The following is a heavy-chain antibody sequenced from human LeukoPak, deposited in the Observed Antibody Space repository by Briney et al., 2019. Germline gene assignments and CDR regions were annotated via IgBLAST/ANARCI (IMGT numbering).Heavy chain of an antibody. J-gene: IGHJ4*02. CDR3: TRVSASSYYDILTGQIDY. CDR1: GFTFGDYA. D-gene: IGHD3-9*01. V-gene: IGHV3-49*03. CDR2: IRSKAYGGTT. Sequence: PGGSLRLSCTASGFTFGDYAMSWFRQAPGKGLEWVGFIRSKAYGGTTEYAASEKGRFTISRDDSKSIAYLQMNSLKTEDTAVYYCTRVSASSYYDILTGQIDYWGQGTLVTVSS.